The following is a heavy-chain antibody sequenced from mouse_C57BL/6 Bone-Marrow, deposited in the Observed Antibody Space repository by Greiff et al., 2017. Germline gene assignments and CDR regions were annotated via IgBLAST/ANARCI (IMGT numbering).Heavy chain of an antibody. CDR2: IHPNSGST. V-gene: IGHV1-64*01. CDR1: GYTFTSYW. J-gene: IGHJ3*01. CDR3: ARSRPMVTPFAY. Sequence: VQLQQPGAELVKPGASVKLSCKASGYTFTSYWMHWVKQRPGQGLEWIGMIHPNSGSTNYNEKFKSKATLTVDKSSSTAYMQLSSLTSEDSAVYYCARSRPMVTPFAYWGQGTLVTVSA. D-gene: IGHD2-2*01.